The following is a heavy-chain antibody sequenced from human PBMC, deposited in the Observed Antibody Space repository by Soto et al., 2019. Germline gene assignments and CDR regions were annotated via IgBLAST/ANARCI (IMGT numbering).Heavy chain of an antibody. CDR1: GFTFSNAW. CDR3: TTMGISTPRSWFDP. Sequence: EVQLVESGGGLVKPGGSLRLSCAASGFTFSNAWMNWVRQAPGRGWGGSGRIKSKTDGGTTDYAAPVKGRFTISRDDSKNTLYLQMNSLKTEDTAVYYCTTMGISTPRSWFDPWGQGTLVTVSS. D-gene: IGHD2-2*01. V-gene: IGHV3-15*07. CDR2: IKSKTDGGTT. J-gene: IGHJ5*02.